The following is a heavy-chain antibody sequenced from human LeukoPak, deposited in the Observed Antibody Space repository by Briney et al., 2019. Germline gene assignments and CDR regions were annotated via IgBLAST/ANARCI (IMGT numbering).Heavy chain of an antibody. CDR3: AKVIRYDFWSGYDYYYGMDV. CDR1: GFTFSSYG. Sequence: GRSLRLSCAASGFTFSSYGMHWVRQAPGKGLEWVAVISYDGSNKYYADSVKGRFTISRDNSKNTLYLQMNSLRAEDTAVYYCAKVIRYDFWSGYDYYYGMDVWGQGTTVTVSS. CDR2: ISYDGSNK. D-gene: IGHD3-3*01. J-gene: IGHJ6*02. V-gene: IGHV3-30*18.